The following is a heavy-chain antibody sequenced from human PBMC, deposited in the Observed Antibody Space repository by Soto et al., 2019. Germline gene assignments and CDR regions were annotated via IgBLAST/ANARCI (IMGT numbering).Heavy chain of an antibody. Sequence: QVQLVQSGAEVKKPGSSVKVSCKASVGTFSSYAISWVRQAPGQGREWMGGIIPIFGTANYAQKFQGRVTITADEATSTAYMELSSLRSEDTAVYYCERRRGSSLGIDYWGQGTLVTVSS. CDR2: IIPIFGTA. CDR1: VGTFSSYA. CDR3: ERRRGSSLGIDY. J-gene: IGHJ4*02. D-gene: IGHD6-6*01. V-gene: IGHV1-69*01.